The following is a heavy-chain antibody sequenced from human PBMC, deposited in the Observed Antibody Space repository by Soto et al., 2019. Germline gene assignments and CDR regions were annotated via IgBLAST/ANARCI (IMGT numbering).Heavy chain of an antibody. CDR3: STSYGSGYRAFDY. CDR2: VNPIVSMS. D-gene: IGHD3-10*01. V-gene: IGHV1-69*04. J-gene: IGHJ4*02. CDR1: GDTFNFYS. Sequence: QVQLVQSGAEVKRPGSSVKVSCKASGDTFNFYSINWVRQAPGLGLEWMGRVNPIVSMSNYAQRFQGRFTMTADKSTSTAYMELSGLRSDDTPIYYCSTSYGSGYRAFDYWGQGALVTVSS.